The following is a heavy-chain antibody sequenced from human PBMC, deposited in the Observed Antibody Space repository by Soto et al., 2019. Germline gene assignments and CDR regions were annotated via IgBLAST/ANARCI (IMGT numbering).Heavy chain of an antibody. J-gene: IGHJ4*02. D-gene: IGHD3-9*01. CDR3: ARSRVLRYFDWSLDY. Sequence: SETLSLTCAVSGGSISSTNWWSWVRQPPGMGLEWIGEIYYSGSTNYNPSLKSRVTISVDTSKNQFSLKLSSVTAADTAVYYCARSRVLRYFDWSLDYWGQGTLVTVSS. V-gene: IGHV4-4*02. CDR2: IYYSGST. CDR1: GGSISSTNW.